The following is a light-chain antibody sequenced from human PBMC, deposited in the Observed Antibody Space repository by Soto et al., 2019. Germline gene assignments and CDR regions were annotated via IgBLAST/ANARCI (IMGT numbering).Light chain of an antibody. CDR3: QQNYNSPRT. V-gene: IGKV1-39*01. Sequence: DIQMTQSPSSLSASVGDRVTITCRASQSISNYLNWYQQKPGKAPKVLMFGASSLQSGVPSRFSGSGSGTEFTLTINSLQPEDFATYYCQQNYNSPRTFGQGTKVEIK. CDR2: GAS. J-gene: IGKJ1*01. CDR1: QSISNY.